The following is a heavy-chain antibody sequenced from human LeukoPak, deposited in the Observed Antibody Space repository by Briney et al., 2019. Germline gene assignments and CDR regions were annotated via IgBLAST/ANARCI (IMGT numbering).Heavy chain of an antibody. CDR1: GFTFSSYG. V-gene: IGHV3-33*01. CDR3: ARDDALGDNALYI. D-gene: IGHD3-16*01. Sequence: GGSLSLFCAASGFTFSSYGMHWVRQAPGKGLEWVAVILNDGSQEKYADSVKGRFTISRDNSKNTLFLQMNSLRAEVTAVYYCARDDALGDNALYIWGQGTMVTVSS. J-gene: IGHJ3*02. CDR2: ILNDGSQE.